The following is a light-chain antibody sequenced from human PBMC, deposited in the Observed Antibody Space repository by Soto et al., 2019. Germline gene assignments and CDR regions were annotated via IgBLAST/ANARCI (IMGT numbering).Light chain of an antibody. J-gene: IGKJ1*01. CDR2: GAS. CDR1: QTINNN. Sequence: ETVMTQSPATLSVSPGEGATLSCRASQTINNNLAWYQHKPGQAPRLLIYGASRSATAVPARFSGSGSGTEFTLTISSLQSEDFAVYYCQHYNNGPRFGQGTKVDVK. CDR3: QHYNNGPR. V-gene: IGKV3-15*01.